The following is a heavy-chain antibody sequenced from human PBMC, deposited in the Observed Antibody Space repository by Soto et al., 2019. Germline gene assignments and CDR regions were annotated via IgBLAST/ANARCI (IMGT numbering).Heavy chain of an antibody. CDR3: AKDPGYYYDSSGYYYLDYYFDY. CDR2: ISYDGSNK. Sequence: GGSLRLSCAASGLTFSSYGMHWVRQAPGKGLEWVAVISYDGSNKYYADSGKGRFTISRDNSKNTLYLQMNRLRDEDTAVYYCAKDPGYYYDSSGYYYLDYYFDYWCQGP. D-gene: IGHD3-22*01. V-gene: IGHV3-30*18. J-gene: IGHJ4*02. CDR1: GLTFSSYG.